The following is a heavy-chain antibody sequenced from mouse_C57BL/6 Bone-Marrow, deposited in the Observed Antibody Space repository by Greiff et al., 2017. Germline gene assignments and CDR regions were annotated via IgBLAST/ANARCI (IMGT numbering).Heavy chain of an antibody. V-gene: IGHV1-69*01. Sequence: QVQLQQPGAELVMPGASVKLSCKASGYTFTSYWMHWVKQRPGQGLEWIGEIDPSDSYTNYNQKFKGKSTLTVDKSSSTAYLQLSSLTSEDSAVCYCARREVGWYFGVWGTGTTVTGSS. CDR2: IDPSDSYT. D-gene: IGHD1-1*01. CDR1: GYTFTSYW. J-gene: IGHJ1*03. CDR3: ARREVGWYFGV.